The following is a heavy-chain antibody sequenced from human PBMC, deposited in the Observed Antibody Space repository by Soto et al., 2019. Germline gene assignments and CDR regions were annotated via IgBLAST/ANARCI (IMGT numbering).Heavy chain of an antibody. CDR3: ATDKDSTYDH. CDR2: IIPILGIA. CDR1: GGTFSSYS. V-gene: IGHV1-69*08. D-gene: IGHD4-4*01. Sequence: QVQLVQSGAEVKKPGSSVKVSCKASGGTFSSYSFTWVRQAPGQGLEWMGRIIPILGIANYAQKFQGRVTISADTSTSTAYMKLSSLRSEATAVYYCATDKDSTYDHWGQGTLVTVSS. J-gene: IGHJ5*02.